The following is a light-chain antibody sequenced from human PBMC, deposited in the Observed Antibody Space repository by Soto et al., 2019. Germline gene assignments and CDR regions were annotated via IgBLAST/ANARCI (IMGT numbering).Light chain of an antibody. V-gene: IGKV3-11*01. CDR2: DAS. CDR3: QQRSSWPPSYT. CDR1: QSVTTY. J-gene: IGKJ2*01. Sequence: DTVLTQSPATLSLSPGERATLSCRASQSVTTYLACYQQKPGQAPRLLIYDASTRATGIPARFSCSGSGTDFTLTISSVEPEDFAVYYCQQRSSWPPSYTFGQGTKLEIK.